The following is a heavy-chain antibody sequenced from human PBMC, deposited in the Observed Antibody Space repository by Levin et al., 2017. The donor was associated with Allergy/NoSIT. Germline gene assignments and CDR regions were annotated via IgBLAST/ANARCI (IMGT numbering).Heavy chain of an antibody. Sequence: ASVKVSCKASGYTFTSYDINWVRQATGQGLEWMGWMNPNSGNTGYAQKFQGRVTMTRNTSISTAYMELSSLRSEDTAVYYCARCLPGGYCSGGSCYSALYYYMDVWGKGTTVTVSS. V-gene: IGHV1-8*01. CDR3: ARCLPGGYCSGGSCYSALYYYMDV. CDR2: MNPNSGNT. D-gene: IGHD2-15*01. J-gene: IGHJ6*03. CDR1: GYTFTSYD.